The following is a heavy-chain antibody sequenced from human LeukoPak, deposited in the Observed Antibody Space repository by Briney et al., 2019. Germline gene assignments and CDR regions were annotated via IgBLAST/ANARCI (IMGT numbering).Heavy chain of an antibody. CDR3: ARGPHPVLRWFGETYLEYYYYYGMDV. CDR1: GDSVSRNSAA. CDR2: TYYRSKWYS. D-gene: IGHD3-10*01. Sequence: SQTLSLTCPISGDSVSRNSAAWNWITQSPSRGLEWLGRTYYRSKWYSDYAVSVKSRITINPDTPTNQFSLQLNSVTPENTAMYYCARGPHPVLRWFGETYLEYYYYYGMDVWGQGTTVTVSS. J-gene: IGHJ6*02. V-gene: IGHV6-1*01.